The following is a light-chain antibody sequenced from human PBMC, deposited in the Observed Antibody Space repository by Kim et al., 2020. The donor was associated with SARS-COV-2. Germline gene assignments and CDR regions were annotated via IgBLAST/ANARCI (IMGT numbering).Light chain of an antibody. CDR3: GADHGSGSNFVVV. V-gene: IGLV9-49*01. Sequence: QPVLTQPPSASASLGASVTLTCTLSSGYSNYKVVWYQQRPGKGPRFVMRVGTGGIVGSKGDGIPDRFSVLGSGLNRYLTIKNIQEEDESDYHCGADHGSGSNFVVVFGGGTQLTVL. CDR2: VGTGGIVG. J-gene: IGLJ2*01. CDR1: SGYSNYK.